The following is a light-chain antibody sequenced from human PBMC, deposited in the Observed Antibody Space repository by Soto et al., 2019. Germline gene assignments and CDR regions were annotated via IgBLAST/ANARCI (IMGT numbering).Light chain of an antibody. V-gene: IGLV2-14*01. CDR1: SSDVGGYNY. CDR3: SSYTSSSTLGYV. J-gene: IGLJ1*01. CDR2: EVS. Sequence: QSVLTQPASVSGSPGQSITISCTGTSSDVGGYNYVSWYQHHPGKAPKLMIYEVSNRPSGVSNRFSGSKSGNTASLTISGLQAEDEDDYYCSSYTSSSTLGYVFGTGTKVTVL.